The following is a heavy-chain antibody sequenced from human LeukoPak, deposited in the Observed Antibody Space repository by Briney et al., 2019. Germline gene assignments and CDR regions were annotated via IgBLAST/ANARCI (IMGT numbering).Heavy chain of an antibody. CDR3: AKGVEDSSGYYGGDY. CDR1: GFTFSSYG. D-gene: IGHD3-22*01. Sequence: GGSLRLSCAASGFTFSSYGVHWVRQAPGKGLEWVAVISYDGSNKYYADSVKGRFTISRDNSKNTLYLQMNSLRAEDTAVYYCAKGVEDSSGYYGGDYWGQGTLVTVSS. V-gene: IGHV3-30*18. CDR2: ISYDGSNK. J-gene: IGHJ4*02.